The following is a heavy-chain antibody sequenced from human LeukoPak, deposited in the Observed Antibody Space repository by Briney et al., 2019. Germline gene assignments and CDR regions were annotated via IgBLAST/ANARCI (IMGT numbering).Heavy chain of an antibody. V-gene: IGHV4-61*05. CDR1: GGSISNGNYY. CDR2: IYHSGST. D-gene: IGHD2-2*01. J-gene: IGHJ6*02. CDR3: ARSCSSTSCLDYYYYGMDV. Sequence: SETLSLTCTVSGGSISNGNYYWSWIRQPPGKGLEWIVNIYHSGSTNYNPSLKSRVTISVDKSKNQFSLKLNAVTAADTAVYYCARSCSSTSCLDYYYYGMDVWGQGTTVTVSS.